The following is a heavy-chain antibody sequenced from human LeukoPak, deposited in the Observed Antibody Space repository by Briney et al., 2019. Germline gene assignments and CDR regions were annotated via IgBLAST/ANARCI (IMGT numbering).Heavy chain of an antibody. J-gene: IGHJ4*02. CDR2: IYHSGST. CDR1: GYSMSSGYY. D-gene: IGHD3-22*01. CDR3: ARGAYYYDSSIGY. Sequence: PSETLSLICTVSGYSMSSGYYWGWIRQPPGKGLECIGSIYHSGSTYYNPSLKSRVTISVDTSKNQFSLKLSSVTAADTAVYYCARGAYYYDSSIGYWGQGTLVTVSS. V-gene: IGHV4-38-2*02.